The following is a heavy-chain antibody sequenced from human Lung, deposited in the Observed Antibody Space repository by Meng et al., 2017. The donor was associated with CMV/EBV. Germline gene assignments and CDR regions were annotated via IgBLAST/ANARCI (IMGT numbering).Heavy chain of an antibody. J-gene: IGHJ6*02. CDR2: IKQDGSEK. CDR1: GFTFNNYW. D-gene: IGHD2-2*01. Sequence: ESLKISCAASGFTFNNYWMTWVRQAPGKGLEWVANIKQDGSEKYYVDSVKGRFTVSRDNAKNSLYLQMNSLRAEDTAVYYCARDAPYCSSTSCYYSYGLDVWGQGTTVTVSS. V-gene: IGHV3-7*01. CDR3: ARDAPYCSSTSCYYSYGLDV.